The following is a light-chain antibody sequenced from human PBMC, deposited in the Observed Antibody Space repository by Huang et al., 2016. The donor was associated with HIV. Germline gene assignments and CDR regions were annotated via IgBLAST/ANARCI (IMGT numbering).Light chain of an antibody. CDR2: GAS. CDR1: QTISRY. CDR3: QQSYSTLPFT. Sequence: DIQMTQSPSSVSASVGDRVTITCRASQTISRYLNWYQQKLGEAPKGLIYGASSLQSGGPSRFNGSGSGTDFTLTISSLQPEDFATYYCQQSYSTLPFTFGPGTKVDLK. J-gene: IGKJ3*01. V-gene: IGKV1-39*01.